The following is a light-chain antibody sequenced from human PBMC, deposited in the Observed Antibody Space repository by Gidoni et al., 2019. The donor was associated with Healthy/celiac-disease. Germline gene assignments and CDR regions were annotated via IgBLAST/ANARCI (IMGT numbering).Light chain of an antibody. CDR1: SSNIVCNT. CDR3: AAWDDSLNGPWV. J-gene: IGLJ3*02. Sequence: QSVLTQPPSASGTHGQRVTISCSGSSSNIVCNTVNWYQQLPGTAPKLLIYCNAQRPSGVPDRFSGSKSGTSASLAISGLQSEDEADYYCAAWDDSLNGPWVFGGGTKLTVL. V-gene: IGLV1-44*01. CDR2: CNA.